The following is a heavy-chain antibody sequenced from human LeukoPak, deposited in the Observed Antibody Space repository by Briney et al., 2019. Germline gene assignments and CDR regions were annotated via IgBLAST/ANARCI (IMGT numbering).Heavy chain of an antibody. V-gene: IGHV3-20*01. D-gene: IGHD6-19*01. CDR3: ARDRYSSGWSAQLDY. Sequence: GGSLRLSCAASGFSVSNNYMTWVRQAPGKGLEWVSGINWNGGSTGYADSVKGRFTISRDNAKNSLYLQMNSLRAEDTALYHCARDRYSSGWSAQLDYWGQGTLVTVSS. CDR2: INWNGGST. J-gene: IGHJ4*02. CDR1: GFSVSNNY.